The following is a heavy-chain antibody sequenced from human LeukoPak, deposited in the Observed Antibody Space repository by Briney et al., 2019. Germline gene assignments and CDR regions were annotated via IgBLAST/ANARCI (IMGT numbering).Heavy chain of an antibody. J-gene: IGHJ6*02. CDR2: ISSSSSYI. V-gene: IGHV3-21*04. Sequence: GGSLRLSCAASGFTLSSYSMNWVRQAPGKGLEWVSSISSSSSYIYYADSVKGRFTISRDNAKNSLYLQIESLRDDDTAVYHCALSSIHKDYYFGMDVWGQGTTVTVSS. CDR1: GFTLSSYS. D-gene: IGHD2-2*01. CDR3: ALSSIHKDYYFGMDV.